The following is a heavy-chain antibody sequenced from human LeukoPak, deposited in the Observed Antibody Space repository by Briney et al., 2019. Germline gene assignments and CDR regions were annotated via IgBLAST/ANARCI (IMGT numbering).Heavy chain of an antibody. D-gene: IGHD3-10*01. V-gene: IGHV1-18*01. Sequence: EASVKVSCKASGYTFTSYGISWVRQAPGQGLEWMGWISAYNGNTNYAQKLQGRVTMTTDASTSTAYMELRSLRSDDTAVYYCARAPYYYGDFDYWGQGTLVTVSS. CDR1: GYTFTSYG. CDR3: ARAPYYYGDFDY. CDR2: ISAYNGNT. J-gene: IGHJ4*02.